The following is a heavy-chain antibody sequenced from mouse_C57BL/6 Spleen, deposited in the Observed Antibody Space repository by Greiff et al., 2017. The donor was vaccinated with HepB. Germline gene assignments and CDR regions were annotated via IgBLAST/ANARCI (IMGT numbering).Heavy chain of an antibody. CDR3: ARTPYSNYEMDY. CDR1: GFNIKDYY. CDR2: IDPEDGET. J-gene: IGHJ4*01. Sequence: EVKVVESGAELVKPGASVKLSCTASGFNIKDYYMHWVKQRTEQGLEWIGRIDPEDGETNYAPKFQGKATITADTSSNPAYLQLSSLTSEDTAVYYCARTPYSNYEMDYWGQGTSVTVSS. D-gene: IGHD2-5*01. V-gene: IGHV14-2*01.